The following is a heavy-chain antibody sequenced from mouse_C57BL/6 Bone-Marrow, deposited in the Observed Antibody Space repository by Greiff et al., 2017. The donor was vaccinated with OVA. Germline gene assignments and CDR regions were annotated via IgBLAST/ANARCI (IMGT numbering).Heavy chain of an antibody. CDR1: GYTFTDYY. CDR2: INPYNGGT. J-gene: IGHJ2*01. V-gene: IGHV1-19*01. CDR3: ARGGLLRY. Sequence: VHVKQSGPVLVKPGASVKMSCKASGYTFTDYYMNWVKQSHGKSLEWIGVINPYNGGTSYNQKFKGKATLTVDKSSSTAYMELNSLTSEDSAVYYCARGGLLRYSGQGTTLTVSS. D-gene: IGHD1-1*01.